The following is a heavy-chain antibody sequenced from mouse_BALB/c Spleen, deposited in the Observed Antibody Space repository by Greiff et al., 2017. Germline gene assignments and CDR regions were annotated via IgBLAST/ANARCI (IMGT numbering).Heavy chain of an antibody. CDR1: GYTFTDYV. V-gene: IGHV1-83*01. CDR3: TSYYYGTPFDY. CDR2: IYPGSGST. J-gene: IGHJ2*01. Sequence: VQLQQSGPELVKPGASVKMSCKASGYTFTDYVISWVKQRTGQGLEWIGEIYPGSGSTYYNEKFKGKATLTVDTSSSTAYMQLSSLTSEDSAVYYCTSYYYGTPFDYWGQGTTLTVSS. D-gene: IGHD1-1*01.